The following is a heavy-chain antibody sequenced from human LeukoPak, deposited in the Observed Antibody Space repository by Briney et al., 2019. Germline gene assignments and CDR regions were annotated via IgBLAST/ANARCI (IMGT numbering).Heavy chain of an antibody. D-gene: IGHD2-2*01. CDR2: IIPILGIA. CDR1: GGTFSSYA. V-gene: IGHV1-69*04. J-gene: IGHJ3*02. Sequence: ASVKVSCKASGGTFSSYAISWVRQAPGQGLEWMGRIIPILGIANYARKFQGRVTITADKSTSTAYMELSSLRSEDTAVYYCATADIVVVPAARHNAFDIWGQGTMVTVSS. CDR3: ATADIVVVPAARHNAFDI.